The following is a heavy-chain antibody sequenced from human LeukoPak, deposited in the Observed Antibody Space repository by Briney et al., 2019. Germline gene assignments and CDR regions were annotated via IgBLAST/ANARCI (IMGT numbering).Heavy chain of an antibody. V-gene: IGHV3-48*03. J-gene: IGHJ4*02. CDR1: GFTFSSYE. Sequence: QSGGSLRLSCAASGFTFSSYEMNWARQAPGKGLEWVSYISSSGSTIYYADSVKGRFTISRDNAKNSLYLQMNSLRAEDTAVYYCARDSTNYGDPYYFDYWGQGTLVTVSS. CDR2: ISSSGSTI. CDR3: ARDSTNYGDPYYFDY. D-gene: IGHD4-17*01.